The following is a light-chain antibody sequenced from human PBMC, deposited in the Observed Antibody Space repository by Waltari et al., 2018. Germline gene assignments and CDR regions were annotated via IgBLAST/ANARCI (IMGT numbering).Light chain of an antibody. CDR1: SSDVGSYNL. V-gene: IGLV2-23*01. Sequence: QSALTQPASVSGSPGQSITLFCTGTSSDVGSYNLVSWYQQYPGKAPKLMIYEGSKRPSGVSNRFSGSKSGNTASLTISGLQAEDEADYYCCSYAGSTSWVFGGGTKLTVL. CDR3: CSYAGSTSWV. J-gene: IGLJ3*02. CDR2: EGS.